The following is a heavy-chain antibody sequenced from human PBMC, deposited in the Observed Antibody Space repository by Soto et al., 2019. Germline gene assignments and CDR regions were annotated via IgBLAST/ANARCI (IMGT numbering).Heavy chain of an antibody. CDR2: ISGSGATT. CDR3: AKAGGGYTKWHFDS. Sequence: EVQLLASGGGSVQPGGSLRLSCAASGFSFSGYAMAWVRQAPGKGLEWVSGISGSGATTYYADSVKGRCTISRDNSKNTLSLQVNRLSAEDTAVYYCAKAGGGYTKWHFDSWGHGSLVTVSS. D-gene: IGHD5-12*01. CDR1: GFSFSGYA. V-gene: IGHV3-23*01. J-gene: IGHJ4*01.